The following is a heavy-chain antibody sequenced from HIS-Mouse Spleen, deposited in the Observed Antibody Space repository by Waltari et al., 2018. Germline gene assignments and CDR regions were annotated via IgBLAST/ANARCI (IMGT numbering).Heavy chain of an antibody. Sequence: QVQLVQSGAEVKKPGASVKVPCKASGSTFTSYDLNWVRQATGQGLEWMGWMNPNSGNTGYAQKFQGRVTMTRNTSISTAYMELSSLRSEDTAVYYCARGPPPGTPLDYWGQGTLVTVSS. CDR3: ARGPPPGTPLDY. D-gene: IGHD1-1*01. CDR1: GSTFTSYD. CDR2: MNPNSGNT. J-gene: IGHJ4*02. V-gene: IGHV1-8*01.